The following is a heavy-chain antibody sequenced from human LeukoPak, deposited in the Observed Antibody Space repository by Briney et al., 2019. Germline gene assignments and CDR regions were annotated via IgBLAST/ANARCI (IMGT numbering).Heavy chain of an antibody. D-gene: IGHD5-18*01. CDR2: IRYDGSNK. J-gene: IGHJ4*02. CDR3: AKGSALGYRVPGY. CDR1: GFTFSSYG. V-gene: IGHV3-30*02. Sequence: GGSLRLSCAASGFTFSSYGVHWVRQAPGKGLEWVAFIRYDGSNKYYADSVKGRFTISRDNSKNTLYLQMNSLRAEDTAVYYCAKGSALGYRVPGYWGQGTLVTVSS.